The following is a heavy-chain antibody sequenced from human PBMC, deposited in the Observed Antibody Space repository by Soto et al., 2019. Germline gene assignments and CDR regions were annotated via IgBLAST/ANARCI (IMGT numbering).Heavy chain of an antibody. V-gene: IGHV1-69*06. CDR1: GGTFSSYA. J-gene: IGHJ3*02. Sequence: SVKVSCKASGGTFSSYAISWVRQAPGQGLKWMGGIIPIFGTANYAQKFQGRVTITADKSTSTAYMELSSLRSEDTAVYYCARANSDTAMVSGFDIWRQGTMVTVSS. CDR2: IIPIFGTA. D-gene: IGHD5-18*01. CDR3: ARANSDTAMVSGFDI.